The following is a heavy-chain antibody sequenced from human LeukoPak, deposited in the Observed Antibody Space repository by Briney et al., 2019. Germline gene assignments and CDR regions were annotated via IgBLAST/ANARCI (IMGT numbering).Heavy chain of an antibody. CDR1: GGSISSSY. CDR3: ARDAVGATRRDYFDY. J-gene: IGHJ4*02. V-gene: IGHV4-59*01. Sequence: SETLSLTCTVSGGSISSSYWSWIRQPPGKGLEWIGYIYYSGSTNSNPSLKSLVTMSVDTSKNQFSLKLSSVTAADTAVYYCARDAVGATRRDYFDYWGQGTLVTVSS. D-gene: IGHD1-26*01. CDR2: IYYSGST.